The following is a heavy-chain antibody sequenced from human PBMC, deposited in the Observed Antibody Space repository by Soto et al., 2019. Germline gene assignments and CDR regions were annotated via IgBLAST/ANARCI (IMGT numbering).Heavy chain of an antibody. J-gene: IGHJ6*02. CDR3: ARTSRIAAAGQYYYYYYGMDV. V-gene: IGHV5-10-1*01. CDR1: GYSFTSYW. CDR2: IDPSDSYT. Sequence: PGESLKISCKGSGYSFTSYWISWVRQMPGKGLEWMGRIDPSDSYTNYSPSFQGHVTISADKSISTAYLQWSSLKASDTAMYYCARTSRIAAAGQYYYYYYGMDVWGQGTTVTVSS. D-gene: IGHD6-13*01.